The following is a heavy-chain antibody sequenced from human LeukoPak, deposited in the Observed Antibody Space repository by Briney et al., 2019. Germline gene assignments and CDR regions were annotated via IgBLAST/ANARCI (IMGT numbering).Heavy chain of an antibody. CDR3: ARVKSGYYDSSGEVYAFDI. V-gene: IGHV1-46*01. CDR2: INPSGGST. CDR1: GYTFTSYY. D-gene: IGHD3-22*01. Sequence: GASVKVSCKASGYTFTSYYMHWVRQAPGQGLEWMGIINPSGGSTSCAQKFQGRVTMTRDTSTSTVYMELSSLRSEDTAVYYCARVKSGYYDSSGEVYAFDIWGQGTMVTVSS. J-gene: IGHJ3*02.